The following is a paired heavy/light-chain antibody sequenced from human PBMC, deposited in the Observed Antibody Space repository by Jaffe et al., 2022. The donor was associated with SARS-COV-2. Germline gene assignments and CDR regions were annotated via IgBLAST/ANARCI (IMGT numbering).Heavy chain of an antibody. J-gene: IGHJ4*02. CDR1: GFTVSSHY. CDR3: TRDRGDELRYWN. V-gene: IGHV3-23*03. D-gene: IGHD3-9*01. CDR2: IYSAYSVYGGGRT. Sequence: EVQLVESGGGLIQAGGSLRLSCAASGFTVSSHYMSWVRQAPGKGLEWVSVIYSAYSVYGGGRTFYADSVKGRFTISRDNSKNTVDLQMNGLRVEDTAVYYCTRDRGDELRYWNWGQGTLVTVSS.
Light chain of an antibody. J-gene: IGKJ5*01. CDR2: GAS. Sequence: DIQMTQSPSSLSASVGDRVTITCRASQGINNYLAWFQQKPGKAPKSLIYGASTLQSGVPSRFSGSGSGTDFTLTISSLQPEDFGTYYCQQYNFYPLTFGQGTRLEIE. CDR3: QQYNFYPLT. V-gene: IGKV1-16*01. CDR1: QGINNY.